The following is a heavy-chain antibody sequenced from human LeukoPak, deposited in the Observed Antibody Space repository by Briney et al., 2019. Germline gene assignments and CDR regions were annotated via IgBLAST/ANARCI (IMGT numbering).Heavy chain of an antibody. J-gene: IGHJ6*02. V-gene: IGHV4-59*01. CDR3: ARERRGYSGYPRMDV. D-gene: IGHD5-12*01. CDR2: IYYSGST. Sequence: SETLSLTCMVSGGSISRYYWRWIRQPPGRGLEWIGYIYYSGSTNYNPSLKSRVTISVATSKNQSSLKLSSVTAADTAVYYCARERRGYSGYPRMDVWGQGTTVTVSS. CDR1: GGSISRYY.